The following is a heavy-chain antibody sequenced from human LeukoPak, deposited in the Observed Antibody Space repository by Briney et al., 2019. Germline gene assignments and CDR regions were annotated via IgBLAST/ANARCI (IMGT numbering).Heavy chain of an antibody. CDR2: IKHDGSEK. Sequence: GGSLRLSCVASKFTFSDYWMTWVRQAPGEGLQWVANIKHDGSEKYYVDSVKGRFTISRDNAKNSLYLQMNSLRVEDTAMYYCVRDGGTDWYDPWGQGTLVTVFS. D-gene: IGHD3-16*01. J-gene: IGHJ5*02. CDR1: KFTFSDYW. V-gene: IGHV3-7*01. CDR3: VRDGGTDWYDP.